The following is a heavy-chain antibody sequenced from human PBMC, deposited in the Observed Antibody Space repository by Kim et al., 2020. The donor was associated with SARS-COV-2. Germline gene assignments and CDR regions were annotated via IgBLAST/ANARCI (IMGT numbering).Heavy chain of an antibody. Sequence: GSLRLSCAASGFTFSSFTMNWVRQTPGKGLEWVSSISSSDRYIHYADSVKGRFTISRDNAKNSLNLQMTSLRAEDPAVYYFAGGWNHWYYFDNWGQGTL. V-gene: IGHV3-21*01. CDR1: GFTFSSFT. J-gene: IGHJ4*02. D-gene: IGHD1-1*01. CDR2: ISSSDRYI. CDR3: AGGWNHWYYFDN.